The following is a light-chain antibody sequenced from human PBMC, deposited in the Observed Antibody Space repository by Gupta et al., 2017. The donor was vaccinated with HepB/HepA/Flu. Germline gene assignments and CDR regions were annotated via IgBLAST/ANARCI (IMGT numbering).Light chain of an antibody. CDR1: QSVNNY. CDR3: QQPQDWPPVT. Sequence: VLTQSPDTLSLSPGERATLSCRASQSVNNYLAWYQHKPGQAPRLLIYDASNRDTGIPARFSGGGFGKDLTLTISSREQEDFAVYYCQQPQDWPPVTFGQGTLLDIK. V-gene: IGKV3-11*01. CDR2: DAS. J-gene: IGKJ5*01.